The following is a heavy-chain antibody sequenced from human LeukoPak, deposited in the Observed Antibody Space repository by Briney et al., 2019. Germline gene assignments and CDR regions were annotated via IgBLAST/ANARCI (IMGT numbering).Heavy chain of an antibody. CDR3: ARERWLQIRLFDY. CDR2: INHDGSST. D-gene: IGHD5-24*01. V-gene: IGHV3-74*01. J-gene: IGHJ4*02. Sequence: PGGSLRLSCATSGFTFTTFWMHWVRQAPGKGLVWVSRINHDGSSTNYADSVKGRFTISRDNSKNTLYLQMNSLRTEDTAVYYCARERWLQIRLFDYWGQGTLVTVSS. CDR1: GFTFTTFW.